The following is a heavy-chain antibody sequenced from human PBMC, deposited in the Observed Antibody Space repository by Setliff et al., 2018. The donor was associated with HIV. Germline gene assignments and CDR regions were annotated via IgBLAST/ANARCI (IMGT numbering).Heavy chain of an antibody. V-gene: IGHV4-34*01. CDR3: AREYYYDSSGYPPRLYYFDY. J-gene: IGHJ4*02. CDR1: GGSFSAYY. CDR2: INHSGST. D-gene: IGHD3-22*01. Sequence: KASETLSLTCAVYGGSFSAYYWSWIRQPPGKGLEWIGEINHSGSTNYNPSLKSRVTISVDTSKNQFSLKLSSVTAADTAVYYCAREYYYDSSGYPPRLYYFDYWGQGTLVTVSS.